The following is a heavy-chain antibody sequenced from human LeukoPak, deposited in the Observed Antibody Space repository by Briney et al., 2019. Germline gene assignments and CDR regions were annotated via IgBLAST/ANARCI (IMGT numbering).Heavy chain of an antibody. CDR1: GYTFTSYA. V-gene: IGHV7-4-1*02. D-gene: IGHD4-17*01. CDR3: ARGAIPPLSKYYGDYVDQFHY. Sequence: ASVKVSCKASGYTFTSYAMNWVRQAPGQGPEWMGWINTNTGNPTYAQGFTGRFVFSLDTSVSTAYLQISSLKAEDTAVYYCARGAIPPLSKYYGDYVDQFHYWGQGTLVTVSS. CDR2: INTNTGNP. J-gene: IGHJ4*02.